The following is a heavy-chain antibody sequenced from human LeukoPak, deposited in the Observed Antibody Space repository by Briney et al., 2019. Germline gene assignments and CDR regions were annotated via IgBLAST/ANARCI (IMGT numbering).Heavy chain of an antibody. CDR1: GFTFRSYW. J-gene: IGHJ5*02. V-gene: IGHV3-7*03. CDR2: IKEDGSET. Sequence: PGGSLRLSCAASGFTFRSYWVDWVRQAPGKGLEWVANIKEDGSETHYVDSVKGRFTISRDNAKNSLYLQMNSLRAEDTAIYYCSRSLVSWGQGTLVTVSS. CDR3: SRSLVS.